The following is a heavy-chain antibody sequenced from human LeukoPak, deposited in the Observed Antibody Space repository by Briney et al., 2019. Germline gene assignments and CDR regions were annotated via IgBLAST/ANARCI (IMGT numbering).Heavy chain of an antibody. V-gene: IGHV3-13*01. D-gene: IGHD3-10*01. Sequence: GGSLRLSWAASGFTFSTSDMHWVRQATGKGLEWVSAIGPNGDTYYPGSVKGRFTISRENAKNSLYLQMNSLRVGDTAVYYCARAIPARRGENWFDSWGQGTLVTVSS. J-gene: IGHJ5*01. CDR3: ARAIPARRGENWFDS. CDR1: GFTFSTSD. CDR2: IGPNGDT.